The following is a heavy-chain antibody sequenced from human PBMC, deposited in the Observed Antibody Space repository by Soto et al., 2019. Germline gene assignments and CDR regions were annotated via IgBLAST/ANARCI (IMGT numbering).Heavy chain of an antibody. J-gene: IGHJ6*02. D-gene: IGHD3-3*01. V-gene: IGHV3-23*01. CDR1: GFTFSSYA. Sequence: GGSLRLSCAASGFTFSSYAMSWVRQAPGKGLEWVSAISGSGGSTYYADSVKGRFTISRDNSKNTLYLQMNSLRAEDTAVYYCARDSNTIFGVVIAYYYYGMDVWGQGTTVTVSS. CDR2: ISGSGGST. CDR3: ARDSNTIFGVVIAYYYYGMDV.